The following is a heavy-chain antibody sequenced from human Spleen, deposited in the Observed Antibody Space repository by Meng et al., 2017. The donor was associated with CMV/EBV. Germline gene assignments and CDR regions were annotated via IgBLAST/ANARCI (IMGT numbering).Heavy chain of an antibody. CDR3: ARDRGSSGGCDF. CDR1: GGSINSGDYY. D-gene: IGHD6-25*01. CDR2: ISYNGNS. J-gene: IGHJ4*02. V-gene: IGHV4-30-4*08. Sequence: QVQLQESGPGLVHLSQTLSLTCTVSGGSINSGDYYWSWIRQPPGKGLEWIGYISYNGNSYYNSSLKSRVTISADTSKNQFSLNLGSVTAADTAVYYCARDRGSSGGCDFWGQGTLVTVSS.